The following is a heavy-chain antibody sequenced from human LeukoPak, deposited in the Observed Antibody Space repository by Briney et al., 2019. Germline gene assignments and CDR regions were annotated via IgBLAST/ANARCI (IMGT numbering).Heavy chain of an antibody. V-gene: IGHV4-59*01. J-gene: IGHJ3*02. D-gene: IGHD3-22*01. Sequence: SETLSLTCTVSGGSISSYYWSWIRQPPGKGLEWIGYIHYSGSTNYNPSLKSRVTISVDTSKNQFSLKLSSVTAADTAVYYCARAQYYYDSSGSHHDAFDIWGQGTMVTVSS. CDR3: ARAQYYYDSSGSHHDAFDI. CDR2: IHYSGST. CDR1: GGSISSYY.